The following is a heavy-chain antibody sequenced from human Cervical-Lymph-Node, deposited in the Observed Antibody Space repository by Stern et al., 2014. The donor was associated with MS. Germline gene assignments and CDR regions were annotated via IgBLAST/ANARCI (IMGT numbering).Heavy chain of an antibody. D-gene: IGHD2-15*01. V-gene: IGHV4-39*01. Sequence: QLQLQESGPGLVKPSETLSLTCIVSGGSMTSYHWGWIRQPPGKGLEWIGTVYFSGSTYYNPSLQHRVTISAHNNQFSLKLPSVTAADTAVYYCARQGYCSGATCYYWYFDLWGRGTLVTVSS. CDR3: ARQGYCSGATCYYWYFDL. CDR2: VYFSGST. CDR1: GGSMTSYH. J-gene: IGHJ2*01.